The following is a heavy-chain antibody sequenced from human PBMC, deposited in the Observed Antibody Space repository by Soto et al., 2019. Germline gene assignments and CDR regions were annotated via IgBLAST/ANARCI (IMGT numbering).Heavy chain of an antibody. J-gene: IGHJ4*02. V-gene: IGHV1-69*01. D-gene: IGHD5-12*01. Sequence: QVQLVQSGAEVKKPGSSVKVSCKASGGTFSTYDICWVRQAPGQGLEWMGGIIPLFGTAHYAQKFQGRATIIADESTRTAYMELRRLISEDTAVYYCAINEGTDGYKFAYWGQGTLVTVSS. CDR3: AINEGTDGYKFAY. CDR1: GGTFSTYD. CDR2: IIPLFGTA.